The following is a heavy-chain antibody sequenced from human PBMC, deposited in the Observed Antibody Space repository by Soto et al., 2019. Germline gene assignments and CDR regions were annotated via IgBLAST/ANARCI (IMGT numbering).Heavy chain of an antibody. CDR3: ERDVRDSSGYGYYYYGMDV. Sequence: QVQLVQSGAEVKKPGSSVKVSCKASGGTFSSYAISWVRQAPGQGLEWMGGIIPIFGTANYAQKFQGRVTITADESTSTAYMELSSLRSEDTAVYYCERDVRDSSGYGYYYYGMDVWGQGTTVTVSS. CDR1: GGTFSSYA. D-gene: IGHD3-22*01. CDR2: IIPIFGTA. V-gene: IGHV1-69*01. J-gene: IGHJ6*02.